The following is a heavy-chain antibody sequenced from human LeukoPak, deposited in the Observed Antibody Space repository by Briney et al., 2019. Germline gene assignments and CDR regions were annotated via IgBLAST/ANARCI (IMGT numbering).Heavy chain of an antibody. J-gene: IGHJ6*03. V-gene: IGHV1-2*02. CDR1: GYTFSGSY. Sequence: GASVKVSCKASGYTFSGSYMHWVRQAPGQGLEWMGWINPNSGGTNYAQKFQGRVTMTRDTSISTAYMELSRLRSDDTAVYYCALRTVTTPNYYYYYMDVWGKGTTVTVSS. CDR3: ALRTVTTPNYYYYYMDV. D-gene: IGHD4-11*01. CDR2: INPNSGGT.